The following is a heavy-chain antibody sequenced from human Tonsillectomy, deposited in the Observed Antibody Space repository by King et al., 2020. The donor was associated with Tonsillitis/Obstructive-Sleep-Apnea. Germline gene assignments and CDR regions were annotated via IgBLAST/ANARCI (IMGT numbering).Heavy chain of an antibody. D-gene: IGHD3-10*01. CDR3: ARSLFIKSPLDY. V-gene: IGHV1-46*01. CDR2: THPSEGSA. J-gene: IGHJ4*02. Sequence: VQLVQSGSEVKKPGASVKISCKASGYIFTSYYVHWVRQAPGQGLEWMAITHPSEGSASYAQKFQGRVTVTRDTSTSTVYMELSSLRSDESAVYYCARSLFIKSPLDYWGQGTLLTVSS. CDR1: GYIFTSYY.